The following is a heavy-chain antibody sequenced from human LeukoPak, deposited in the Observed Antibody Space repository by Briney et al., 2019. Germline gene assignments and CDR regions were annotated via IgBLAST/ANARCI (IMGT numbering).Heavy chain of an antibody. V-gene: IGHV4-34*01. D-gene: IGHD6-13*01. CDR2: INHSGST. J-gene: IGHJ5*02. CDR3: ARGCIAAAGTPSSWFDP. Sequence: SETLSLTCAVYGGSFSGYYWSWIRQPPGKGLEWIGEINHSGSTNYNPSLKSRVTISVDTSKNQFSLKLSSVTAADTAVYYCARGCIAAAGTPSSWFDPWGQGTLVTVSS. CDR1: GGSFSGYY.